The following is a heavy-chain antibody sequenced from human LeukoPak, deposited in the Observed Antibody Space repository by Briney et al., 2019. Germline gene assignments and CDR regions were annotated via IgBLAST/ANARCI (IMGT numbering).Heavy chain of an antibody. CDR3: ARGTGQYNYGHRGAFDT. V-gene: IGHV1-18*01. CDR1: GYTFTSYG. J-gene: IGHJ3*02. CDR2: ISAYNGNT. Sequence: ASVKVSCKASGYTFTSYGISWVRQAPGQGLEWMGWISAYNGNTNYAQKLQGQVTISADKSISTAYLQWSSLKASDTAMYHCARGTGQYNYGHRGAFDTWGQGTMDTVSS. D-gene: IGHD5-18*01.